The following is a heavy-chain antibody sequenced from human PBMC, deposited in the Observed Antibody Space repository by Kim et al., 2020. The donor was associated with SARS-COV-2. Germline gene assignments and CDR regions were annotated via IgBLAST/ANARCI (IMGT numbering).Heavy chain of an antibody. V-gene: IGHV7-4-1*02. CDR1: GYTFTKYA. CDR2: IDTNTGNP. Sequence: ASVKVSCKAFGYTFTKYAINWVRQAPGQGLDWMGWIDTNTGNPTHAQGFTGRFVFSFDSSVRTAYLQISGLKPEYTAIYFCARGDPRDYWGQGTLVTVSS. J-gene: IGHJ4*02. CDR3: ARGDPRDY.